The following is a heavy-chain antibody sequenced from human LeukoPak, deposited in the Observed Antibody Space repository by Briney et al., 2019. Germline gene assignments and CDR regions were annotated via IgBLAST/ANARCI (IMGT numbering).Heavy chain of an antibody. J-gene: IGHJ4*02. CDR1: GGSFSGYY. Sequence: KPSETLSLTCAVYGGSFSGYYWSWIRQPPGKGLEWIGEINHSGSPNYNPSLKSRVTISIDTSKNQFSLKLSSVTAADTAVYYCARQWDYSDSSGRALNYFDSWGQGTLVTVAS. CDR3: ARQWDYSDSSGRALNYFDS. D-gene: IGHD3-22*01. V-gene: IGHV4-34*01. CDR2: INHSGSP.